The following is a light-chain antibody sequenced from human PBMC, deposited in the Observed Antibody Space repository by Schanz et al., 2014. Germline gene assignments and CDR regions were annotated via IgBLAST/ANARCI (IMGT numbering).Light chain of an antibody. Sequence: QSALTQPASVSGSPGQSITISCSGTSSDIGGYNYVSWYQQHPGKVPKLMIYDVSNRPSGVSNRYSGSKSGNTASLTISGLQAEDEADYYCCSYAGNYTRVFGGGTKLTVL. CDR1: SSDIGGYNY. CDR2: DVS. J-gene: IGLJ2*01. V-gene: IGLV2-14*03. CDR3: CSYAGNYTRV.